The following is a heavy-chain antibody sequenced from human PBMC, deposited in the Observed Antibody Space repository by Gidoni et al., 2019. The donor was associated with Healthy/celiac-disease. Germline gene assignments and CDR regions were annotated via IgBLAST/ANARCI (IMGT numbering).Heavy chain of an antibody. CDR2: ISSSSSTI. D-gene: IGHD6-19*01. V-gene: IGHV3-48*02. CDR3: ARDPGIAVVDWYFDL. J-gene: IGHJ2*01. CDR1: GFTFSRYS. Sequence: VQLVESGGGLVQPGGSLRLSCAAAGFTFSRYSMNWVRQAPGKGREWVSYISSSSSTIYYTDSVKDRFTISRDNAKNSLYLQMNSLGDEDTAVYYCARDPGIAVVDWYFDLWGRGTLVTVSS.